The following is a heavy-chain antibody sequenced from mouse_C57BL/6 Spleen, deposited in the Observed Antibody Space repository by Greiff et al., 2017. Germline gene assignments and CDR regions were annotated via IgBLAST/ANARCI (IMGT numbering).Heavy chain of an antibody. CDR3: AANGDNHFDY. Sequence: VQLQQPGAELVRPGSSVKLSCKASGYTFTSYWMHWVKQRPIQGLEWIGNIDPSDSETHYNQKFKDKATLTVDKSSSTAYMQLSSLASEDSAVYYGAANGDNHFDYWGQGTTLTVSS. CDR2: IDPSDSET. V-gene: IGHV1-52*01. J-gene: IGHJ2*01. CDR1: GYTFTSYW. D-gene: IGHD4-1*01.